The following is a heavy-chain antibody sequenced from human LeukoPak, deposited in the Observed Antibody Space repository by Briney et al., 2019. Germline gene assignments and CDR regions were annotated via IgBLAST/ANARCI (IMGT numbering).Heavy chain of an antibody. V-gene: IGHV3-23*01. CDR1: GFTLSSYA. CDR2: ISGSGGST. CDR3: AKYRVVVPAASRYYYYYGMDV. D-gene: IGHD2-2*01. J-gene: IGHJ6*02. Sequence: GGSLRLSCAASGFTLSSYAMSWIRQAPGKGLEWVSAISGSGGSTYYADSVKGRFTISGDNSKNTLYLQMNSLRAEDTAVYYCAKYRVVVPAASRYYYYYGMDVWGQGTTVTVSS.